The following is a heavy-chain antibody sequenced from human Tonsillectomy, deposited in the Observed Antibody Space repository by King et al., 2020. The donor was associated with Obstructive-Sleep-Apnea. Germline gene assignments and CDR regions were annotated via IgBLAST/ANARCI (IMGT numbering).Heavy chain of an antibody. J-gene: IGHJ4*02. V-gene: IGHV4-4*02. CDR2: IYHIGNT. CDR3: ARAAMVRGLIGGYFDY. D-gene: IGHD3-10*01. CDR1: GGSISSSNW. Sequence: VQLQESGPGLVKPSGTLSLTCAVSGGSISSSNWWSWVRQPPGKGLEWIGEIYHIGNTNYNPSLKSRVTISVDKSKNQFSQKLSSVTAADTAVYYCARAAMVRGLIGGYFDYWGEGALVTVSS.